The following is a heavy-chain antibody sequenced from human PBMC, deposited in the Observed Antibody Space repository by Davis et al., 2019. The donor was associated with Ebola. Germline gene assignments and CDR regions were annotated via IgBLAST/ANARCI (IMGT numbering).Heavy chain of an antibody. CDR2: FIDSDGAT. J-gene: IGHJ6*04. Sequence: GESLKISCAASGFTFSNYIMSWVRQSPGKGLEWVSSFIDSDGATYYADSVKGRSTISRDNSKNTLYLEVNSLRAEDTAIYYCAKGSCAKGNGDYMIRHGMDAWGRGTAVTVFS. CDR3: AKGSCAKGNGDYMIRHGMDA. CDR1: GFTFSNYI. D-gene: IGHD4-17*01. V-gene: IGHV3-23*01.